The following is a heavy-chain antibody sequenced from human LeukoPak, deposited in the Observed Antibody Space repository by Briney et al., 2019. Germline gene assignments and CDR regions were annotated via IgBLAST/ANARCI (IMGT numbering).Heavy chain of an antibody. CDR1: GYTFTSYG. CDR3: ASVNRMVRGVINYYYGMDV. V-gene: IGHV1-18*01. CDR2: ISAYNGNT. Sequence: ASVKVSCKASGYTFTSYGISWVRQAPGQGLEWMGWISAYNGNTNYAQKLQGRVTMTTDISTGTAYMELRSLRSDDTAVYYCASVNRMVRGVINYYYGMDVWGQGTTVTVSS. D-gene: IGHD3-10*01. J-gene: IGHJ6*01.